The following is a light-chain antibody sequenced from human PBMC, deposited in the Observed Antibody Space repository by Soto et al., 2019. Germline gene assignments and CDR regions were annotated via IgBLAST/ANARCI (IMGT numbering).Light chain of an antibody. CDR3: QQYYSYPWT. J-gene: IGKJ1*01. CDR1: QGISSY. V-gene: IGKV1-8*01. CDR2: AAS. Sequence: AIRMTQSPSSFSASTGDRVTITCRASQGISSYLAWYQQKPGKSPKLLIYAASTLQSGVPSRFSGSGSESDFTLTISGLQSQDFATYYCQQYYSYPWTFGQGKKVELQ.